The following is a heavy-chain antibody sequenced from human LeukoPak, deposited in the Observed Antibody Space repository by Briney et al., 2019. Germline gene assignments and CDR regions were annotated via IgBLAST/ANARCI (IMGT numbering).Heavy chain of an antibody. D-gene: IGHD3-9*01. CDR1: GYTFTSYD. CDR2: MNPNSGNT. CDR3: ARGQAHYDILTGYYSDDY. V-gene: IGHV1-8*01. J-gene: IGHJ4*02. Sequence: ASVKVSCKASGYTFTSYDINWVRQATGQGLEWMGWMNPNSGNTGYAQKFQGRVTMTRNTSISTAYMELSSLRSEDTAVYYCARGQAHYDILTGYYSDDYWGQGTLVTVSS.